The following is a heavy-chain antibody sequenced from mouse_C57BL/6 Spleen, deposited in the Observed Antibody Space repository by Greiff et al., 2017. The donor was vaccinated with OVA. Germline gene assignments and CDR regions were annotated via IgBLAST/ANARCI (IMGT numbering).Heavy chain of an antibody. Sequence: VQLQQPGAELVKPGASVKLSCKASGYTFTSYWMQWVKQRPGQGLEWIGEIDPSDSYTNYNQKFKGKATLTVDTSSSTAYMQLSSLTSEDSAVYYCARSGDYYGISYGGYWGQGTTLTVSS. D-gene: IGHD1-1*01. J-gene: IGHJ2*01. CDR1: GYTFTSYW. CDR3: ARSGDYYGISYGGY. CDR2: IDPSDSYT. V-gene: IGHV1-50*01.